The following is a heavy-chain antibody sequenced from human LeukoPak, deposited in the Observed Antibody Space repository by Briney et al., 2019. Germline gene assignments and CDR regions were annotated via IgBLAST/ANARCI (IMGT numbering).Heavy chain of an antibody. CDR1: GGSISNYY. V-gene: IGHV4-4*07. CDR3: ARDLSLVVNGYFDL. D-gene: IGHD2-15*01. CDR2: IYSSGST. Sequence: SETLSLTSTVSGGSISNYYWNWIRQPAGKGLEWIGRIYSSGSTNYNPSLKSRVTMSVDTSKNQFSLELSSVTAADTAVYYCARDLSLVVNGYFDLWGRGTLVTVSS. J-gene: IGHJ2*01.